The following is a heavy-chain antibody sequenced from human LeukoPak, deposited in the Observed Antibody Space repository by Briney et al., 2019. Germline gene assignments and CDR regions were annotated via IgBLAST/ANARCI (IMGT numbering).Heavy chain of an antibody. J-gene: IGHJ4*02. CDR2: ISAYNGNT. CDR3: ARVLADYYDGSGYCDY. D-gene: IGHD3-22*01. V-gene: IGHV1-18*01. CDR1: GYTFTSYG. Sequence: GASVKVSCKASGYTFTSYGISWVRQAPGQGLEWMGWISAYNGNTNYAQKLQGRVTMTTDTSTSTAYMELRSLRSDDTAVYYCARVLADYYDGSGYCDYWGQGTLVTVSS.